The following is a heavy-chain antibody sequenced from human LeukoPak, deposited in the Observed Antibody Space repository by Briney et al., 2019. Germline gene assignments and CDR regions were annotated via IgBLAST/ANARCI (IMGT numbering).Heavy chain of an antibody. D-gene: IGHD6-6*01. Sequence: SETLSLTCTVSGGSITGYYWSWIRQPPGKGLEWIGYIYYSGSTNYDPSLKSRVTMSVDTPKNQFSLKLSSVTAADTAVYYCARLTGEQLATVNNRYHYIAVWGKGAAVTVSS. J-gene: IGHJ6*03. V-gene: IGHV4-59*08. CDR2: IYYSGST. CDR1: GGSITGYY. CDR3: ARLTGEQLATVNNRYHYIAV.